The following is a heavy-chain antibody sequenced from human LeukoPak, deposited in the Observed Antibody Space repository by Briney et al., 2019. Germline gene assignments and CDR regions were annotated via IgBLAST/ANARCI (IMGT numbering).Heavy chain of an antibody. CDR1: GFTFSSYW. V-gene: IGHV3-7*01. CDR2: IKQDGSEK. D-gene: IGHD4-11*01. CDR3: ARAVRGRTATSYYYYMDV. Sequence: GGSLRLSCAASGFTFSSYWMTWVRQAPGKGLEWVANIKQDGSEKYYVDSVKGRFTISRDNAKNSLYLQMNSLRAEDTAVYFCARAVRGRTATSYYYYMDVWGKGTTVTVPS. J-gene: IGHJ6*03.